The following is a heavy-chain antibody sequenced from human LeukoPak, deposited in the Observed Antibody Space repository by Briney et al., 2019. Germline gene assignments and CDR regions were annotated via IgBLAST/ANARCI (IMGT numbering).Heavy chain of an antibody. J-gene: IGHJ6*02. CDR2: IRYDGSNK. Sequence: PGGSLRHSCAAPGFTFSSHVMHSVRQAPGRGLGWVAFIRYDGSNKYKADSVKGRFTISRDNSKNTLYLQMNSLRTGDTAVYFCAKIGYNWDDVGHYGMDVWGRGTTVTVSS. CDR3: AKIGYNWDDVGHYGMDV. D-gene: IGHD1-1*01. V-gene: IGHV3-30*02. CDR1: GFTFSSHV.